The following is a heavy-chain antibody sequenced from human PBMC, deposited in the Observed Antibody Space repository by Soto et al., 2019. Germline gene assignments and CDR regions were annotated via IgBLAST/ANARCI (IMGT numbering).Heavy chain of an antibody. D-gene: IGHD7-27*01. J-gene: IGHJ3*02. CDR1: GDSIGSGGYF. V-gene: IGHV4-31*01. CDR2: IYHSGST. CDR3: AKTIWGWALDI. Sequence: QVQLQESGPGLVKPSQTLSLTCTVSGDSIGSGGYFWSWIRQHPGKGLEWIGYIYHSGSTYYNPSLKSQVTISVDTSKNQFSLKLSSVTAADTAVYYCAKTIWGWALDIWGQGTMVTVSS.